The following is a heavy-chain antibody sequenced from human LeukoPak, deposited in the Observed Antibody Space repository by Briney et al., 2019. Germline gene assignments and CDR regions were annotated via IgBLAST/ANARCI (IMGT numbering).Heavy chain of an antibody. J-gene: IGHJ4*02. Sequence: ASVKVSCKASGYTFTSYSLRWVRQAPGQGLPWMGWLNTYSGNTNYAQKLQGRVTMTTDTSTSTAYMEVRSLRSDDTAVYYCARGNYCSNINCFPFDYWGQGTLVTVSS. CDR1: GYTFTSYS. CDR2: LNTYSGNT. V-gene: IGHV1-18*01. D-gene: IGHD2-2*01. CDR3: ARGNYCSNINCFPFDY.